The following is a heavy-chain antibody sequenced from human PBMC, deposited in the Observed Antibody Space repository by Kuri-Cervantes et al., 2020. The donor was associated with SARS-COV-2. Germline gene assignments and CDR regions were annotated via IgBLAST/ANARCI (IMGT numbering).Heavy chain of an antibody. CDR3: ARHEPSILAPPVCIDY. CDR2: IYYSGST. D-gene: IGHD3-9*01. CDR1: GGSISSYY. V-gene: IGHV4-59*08. Sequence: SETLSLTCTVSGGSISSYYWSWIRQPPGKGLEWIWYIYYSGSTNYNPSLKSRVTISVDTSKNQFSLKLSSVTAADTAVYYCARHEPSILAPPVCIDYWGQGTLVTVSS. J-gene: IGHJ4*02.